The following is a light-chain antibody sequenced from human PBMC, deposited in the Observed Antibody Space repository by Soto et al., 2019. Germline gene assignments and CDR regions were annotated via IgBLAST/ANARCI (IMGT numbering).Light chain of an antibody. V-gene: IGKV1-27*01. CDR1: QGINNY. CDR3: QNYNNVPII. CDR2: DAS. J-gene: IGKJ3*01. Sequence: DIQMTQSPSSLSASIGDRLTIACRASQGINNYLAWYQQKPGEVPNLLIYDASTLQSGVPSRFSGSGSGTDFTLTISSLQPEDVATYFCQNYNNVPIIFGPGTKVDIK.